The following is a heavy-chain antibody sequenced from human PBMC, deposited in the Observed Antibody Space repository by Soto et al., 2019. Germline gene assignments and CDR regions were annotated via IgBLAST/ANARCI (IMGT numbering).Heavy chain of an antibody. CDR3: ARDDYGGNSVAGNPYSGTDV. CDR2: ISSSTSAI. V-gene: IGHV3-48*02. Sequence: PGGSLRLSCAAAGFTFSSYSMNLVRQAPGKGLDWVSYISSSTSAIYYADSVRGRFTISRDNAKKSLYLQMNSLRDEDTAVYYCARDDYGGNSVAGNPYSGTDVSGQGTTVTVSS. D-gene: IGHD4-17*01. J-gene: IGHJ6*02. CDR1: GFTFSSYS.